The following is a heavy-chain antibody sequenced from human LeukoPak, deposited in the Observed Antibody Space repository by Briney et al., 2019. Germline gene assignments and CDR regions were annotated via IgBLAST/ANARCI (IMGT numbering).Heavy chain of an antibody. V-gene: IGHV1-18*01. D-gene: IGHD2-21*01. CDR2: ISANNGNT. Sequence: AAVKVSCKASGYTFTSYGISWVRQAPGQGLEWMGLISANNGNTNYAQKLQGRVTPTTDTSTSTAYMDLRSLRSDDTAVYYCARDAYMDSEYFQHWGQGTLVTVSS. CDR1: GYTFTSYG. CDR3: ARDAYMDSEYFQH. J-gene: IGHJ1*01.